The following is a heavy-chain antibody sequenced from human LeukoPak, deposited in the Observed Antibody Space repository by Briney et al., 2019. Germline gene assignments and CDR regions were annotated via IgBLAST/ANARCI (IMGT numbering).Heavy chain of an antibody. D-gene: IGHD6-19*01. Sequence: GGSLRLSCAASGFTFSSYSMNWVRQAPGKGLEWVSSISSSSSYIYYADSVKGRFTISRDNAKNSLYLQMNSLRAEDTAVYYCARVGVAVAGRAFDIWGQGTMVTLSS. CDR2: ISSSSSYI. CDR3: ARVGVAVAGRAFDI. J-gene: IGHJ3*02. CDR1: GFTFSSYS. V-gene: IGHV3-21*01.